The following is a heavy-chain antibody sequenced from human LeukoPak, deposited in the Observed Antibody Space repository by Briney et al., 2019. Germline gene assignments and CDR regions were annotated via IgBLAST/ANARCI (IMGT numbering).Heavy chain of an antibody. D-gene: IGHD6-19*01. CDR3: ARVGQWLVLDY. V-gene: IGHV1-2*02. Sequence: GASVKVSCKASGYTFITYGINWVRQAPGRGLEWMGWINPNSGGTNYAQKFQGRVTMTRDTSISTAYMELSRLRSDDTAVYYCARVGQWLVLDYWGQGTLVTVSS. CDR1: GYTFITYG. J-gene: IGHJ4*02. CDR2: INPNSGGT.